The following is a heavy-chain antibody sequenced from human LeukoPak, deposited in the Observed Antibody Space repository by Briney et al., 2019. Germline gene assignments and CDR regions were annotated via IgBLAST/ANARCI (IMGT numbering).Heavy chain of an antibody. CDR3: ARDKQWLFDY. CDR2: IWYDGSNK. CDR1: GFTFSSYG. Sequence: GGSLRLSCAASGFTFSSYGLHWVRQAPGKGLEWVAVIWYDGSNKYYADSVKGRFTISRDNSKNTLYLQMNSLRAEDTAVYYCARDKQWLFDYWGQGTLATVSS. D-gene: IGHD6-19*01. J-gene: IGHJ4*02. V-gene: IGHV3-33*01.